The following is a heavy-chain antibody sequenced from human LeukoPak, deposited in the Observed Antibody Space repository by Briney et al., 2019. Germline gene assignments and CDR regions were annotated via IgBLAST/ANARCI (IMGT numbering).Heavy chain of an antibody. J-gene: IGHJ3*02. D-gene: IGHD2-15*01. V-gene: IGHV3-23*01. Sequence: GGSLRLSCAASGFTFSRYAMSWVRQAPGKGLEWVSVMSDSGGITYCADSVKGRFTTSRDNSKNTLYLQMNGLRAEDTAVYYCVKGASDGCYAPSHIWGQGTTVTVSS. CDR2: MSDSGGIT. CDR1: GFTFSRYA. CDR3: VKGASDGCYAPSHI.